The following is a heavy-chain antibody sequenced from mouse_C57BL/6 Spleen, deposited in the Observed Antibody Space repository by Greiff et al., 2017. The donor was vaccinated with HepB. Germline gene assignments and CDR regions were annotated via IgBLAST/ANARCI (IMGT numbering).Heavy chain of an antibody. CDR2: ISYSGST. J-gene: IGHJ2*01. D-gene: IGHD2-3*01. CDR1: GYSITSGYD. CDR3: ARGDGSYYFDY. Sequence: VQLQESGPGMVKPSQSLSLTCTVTGYSITSGYDWHWIRHFPGNKLEWMGYISYSGSTNYNPSLKSRISITHDTSKNHFFLKLNSVTTEDTATYYCARGDGSYYFDYWGQGTTLTVSS. V-gene: IGHV3-1*01.